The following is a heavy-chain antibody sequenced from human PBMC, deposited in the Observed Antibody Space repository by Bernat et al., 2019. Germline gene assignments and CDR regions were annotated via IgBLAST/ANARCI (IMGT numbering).Heavy chain of an antibody. V-gene: IGHV4-31*03. Sequence: QVQLQESGPGLVKPSQTLSLTCTVSGGSISSGGYYWSWIRQHPGKGLEWIGYIYYSGSTYYNPSLKSRVTISVDTSKNQFSLKLSSVTAADTAVYYCAREGGNDSSGYYSNLRAFDIWGQGTMVTVSS. CDR2: IYYSGST. J-gene: IGHJ3*02. CDR1: GGSISSGGYY. D-gene: IGHD3-22*01. CDR3: AREGGNDSSGYYSNLRAFDI.